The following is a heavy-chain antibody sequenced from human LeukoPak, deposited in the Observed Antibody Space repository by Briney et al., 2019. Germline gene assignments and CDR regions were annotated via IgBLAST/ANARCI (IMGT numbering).Heavy chain of an antibody. CDR3: ARDLGYSYNYAFDY. D-gene: IGHD5-18*01. CDR1: GFTFSSYA. J-gene: IGHJ4*02. V-gene: IGHV3-30-3*01. Sequence: GRSLRLSCAASGFTFSSYAMHWVRQAPGKGLEWVAVISYDGSNKYYADSVKGRFTISRDNAKNSLYLQMNSLRAEDTAVYYCARDLGYSYNYAFDYWGQGTLVTVSS. CDR2: ISYDGSNK.